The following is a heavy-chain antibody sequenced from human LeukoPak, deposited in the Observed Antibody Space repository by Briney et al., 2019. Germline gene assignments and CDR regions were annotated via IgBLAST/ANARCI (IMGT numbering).Heavy chain of an antibody. CDR3: ARDPSWEILSYFDY. Sequence: GGSLRLSCAASGFTFRNYYMTWIRQAPGKGLEWVSYISASGDTIYYGDSVRGRFTISRDNAKNSLYLDMNTLKAEDTAVYYCARDPSWEILSYFDYWGQGTPVTVSS. V-gene: IGHV3-11*04. CDR2: ISASGDTI. CDR1: GFTFRNYY. D-gene: IGHD1-26*01. J-gene: IGHJ4*02.